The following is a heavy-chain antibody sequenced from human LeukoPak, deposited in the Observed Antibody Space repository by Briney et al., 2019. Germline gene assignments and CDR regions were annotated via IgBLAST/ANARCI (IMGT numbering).Heavy chain of an antibody. CDR2: IYHSGST. D-gene: IGHD2/OR15-2a*01. Sequence: SETLSLTCTVSGGSISSGGYYWSWIRQPPGKGLEWIGYIYHSGSTYYNPSLKSRVTMSVDTSKNQFSLKLSSVTAADTAVYYCARGFLGYFDYWGQGTLVTVSS. CDR1: GGSISSGGYY. CDR3: ARGFLGYFDY. V-gene: IGHV4-30-2*01. J-gene: IGHJ4*02.